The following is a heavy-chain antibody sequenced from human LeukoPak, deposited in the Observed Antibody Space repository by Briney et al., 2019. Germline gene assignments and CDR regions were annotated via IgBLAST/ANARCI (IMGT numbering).Heavy chain of an antibody. J-gene: IGHJ6*02. CDR1: GGSISSYY. V-gene: IGHV4-59*12. CDR2: IYYSGST. CDR3: ARASFNYYYGMDV. Sequence: SETLSLTCTVSGGSISSYYWSWIRQPPGKGLEWIGYIYYSGSTNYNPSLKSRVTTSVDTSKNQFSLKLSSVTAADTAVYYCARASFNYYYGMDVWGQGTTVTVSS.